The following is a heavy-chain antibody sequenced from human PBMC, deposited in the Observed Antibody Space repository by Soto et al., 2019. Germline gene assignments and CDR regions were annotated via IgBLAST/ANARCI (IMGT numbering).Heavy chain of an antibody. CDR1: RFTFSYYA. CDR3: AKCRGYDFWSGYFDFDY. D-gene: IGHD3-3*01. V-gene: IGHV3-30-3*02. J-gene: IGHJ4*02. CDR2: ILSDGSKQ. Sequence: GGSLRLSCAASRFTFSYYAMHWIRQAPGKGLEWMAVILSDGSKQYYAESVKGRFTISRDNSKSTLYLQMNSLRAEDTAVYYCAKCRGYDFWSGYFDFDYWGQGTLVTVSS.